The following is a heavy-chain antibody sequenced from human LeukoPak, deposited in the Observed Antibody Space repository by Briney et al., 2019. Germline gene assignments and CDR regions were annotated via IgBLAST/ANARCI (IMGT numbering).Heavy chain of an antibody. V-gene: IGHV3-74*01. CDR2: INTDGTFT. J-gene: IGHJ4*02. D-gene: IGHD1-26*01. CDR1: GFTFSDYW. Sequence: GGSLRLSCETSGFTFSDYWMHWVRQAPGKGLEWVSRINTDGTFTRYPDSVQGRFAISRDTAKNTLLLQMNSLRAEDTAVYYCAREAKVGGALQYWGQGTLVTVSS. CDR3: AREAKVGGALQY.